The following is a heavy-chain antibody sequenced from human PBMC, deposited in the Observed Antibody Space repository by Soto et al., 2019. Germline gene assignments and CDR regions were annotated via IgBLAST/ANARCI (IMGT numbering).Heavy chain of an antibody. Sequence: QVQLVESGGGVVQPGRSLRLSCAASGFTFSSFAMHWVRQAPGKGLEWVAVISDDGSSKYYADSVKGRFTISRDDSKNTLYLQMNTLRGEDTAVYYCARVGNGYNFFHFDYWGQGTLVTVSS. V-gene: IGHV3-30*04. J-gene: IGHJ4*02. D-gene: IGHD5-12*01. CDR2: ISDDGSSK. CDR1: GFTFSSFA. CDR3: ARVGNGYNFFHFDY.